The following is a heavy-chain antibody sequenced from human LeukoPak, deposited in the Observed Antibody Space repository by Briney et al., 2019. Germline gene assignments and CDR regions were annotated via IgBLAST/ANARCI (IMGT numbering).Heavy chain of an antibody. CDR2: ISVGAEYI. CDR3: ASGPPFLKYFEY. J-gene: IGHJ4*02. V-gene: IGHV3-23*01. D-gene: IGHD3-3*01. Sequence: PGGSLRLSCAASGFTFSSYAMHWVRQAPGKGLEWVSTISVGAEYIFYADSVKGRFTISRDDSNNALYLQMHSLRAEDTALYYCASGPPFLKYFEYWGQGTLVTVSS. CDR1: GFTFSSYA.